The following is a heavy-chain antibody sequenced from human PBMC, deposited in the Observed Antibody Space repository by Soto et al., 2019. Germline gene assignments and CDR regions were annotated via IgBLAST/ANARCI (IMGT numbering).Heavy chain of an antibody. CDR2: ISYDGSNK. CDR1: GFTFSSYA. CDR3: ARDLGTGIAAAGTDYYYGMDV. V-gene: IGHV3-30-3*01. D-gene: IGHD6-13*01. Sequence: GGSLRLSCAASGFTFSSYAMHWVRQAPGKGLEWVAVISYDGSNKYYADSVKGRFTISRDNSKNTLYLQMNSLRAEDTAVYYCARDLGTGIAAAGTDYYYGMDVWGQGTTVTVSS. J-gene: IGHJ6*02.